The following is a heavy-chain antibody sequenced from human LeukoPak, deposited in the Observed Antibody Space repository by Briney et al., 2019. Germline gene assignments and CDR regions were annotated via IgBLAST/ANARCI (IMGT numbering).Heavy chain of an antibody. J-gene: IGHJ4*02. CDR3: ARLRVVVAATPKYFDY. CDR2: ISSSTSTI. V-gene: IGHV3-11*04. Sequence: PGGSLRLSCAASGFIFSDYYMSWIRQAPGKGLEWISYISSSTSTIYYADSVKGRFSISRDNAKDSLYLQMNSLRAEDTAVYYCARLRVVVAATPKYFDYWGQGTLVTVSS. D-gene: IGHD2-15*01. CDR1: GFIFSDYY.